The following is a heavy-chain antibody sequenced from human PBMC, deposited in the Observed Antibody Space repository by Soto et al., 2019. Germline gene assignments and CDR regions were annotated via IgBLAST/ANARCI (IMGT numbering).Heavy chain of an antibody. CDR3: ARDGRHPNYYGPGSPRPYYYDYGMYV. Sequence: ASVKVSCKASGYTFTSYDINWVRQATGQGLEWMGWMNPNSGNTGYAQKFQGRVTMTRNTSISTAYMELSSLRSEDTAVYYCARDGRHPNYYGPGSPRPYYYDYGMYVWGQGTTVTVSS. CDR2: MNPNSGNT. CDR1: GYTFTSYD. D-gene: IGHD3-10*01. V-gene: IGHV1-8*01. J-gene: IGHJ6*02.